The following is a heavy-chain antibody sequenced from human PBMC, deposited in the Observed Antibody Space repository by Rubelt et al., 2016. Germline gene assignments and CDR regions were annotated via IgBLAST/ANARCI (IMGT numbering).Heavy chain of an antibody. V-gene: IGHV2-5*02. Sequence: QITLKESGPTLVKPTQTLTLTCTFSGFSLTTSGVGVGWIRQPPGKALEWIALIYWDDDKRYSPSLKSRVTITKDTSKSQVVLTMTNVDPVDTATYYCAHRPRDGYRLIWGQGTMVTVSS. CDR3: AHRPRDGYRLI. D-gene: IGHD5-24*01. CDR2: IYWDDDK. J-gene: IGHJ3*02. CDR1: GFSLTTSGVG.